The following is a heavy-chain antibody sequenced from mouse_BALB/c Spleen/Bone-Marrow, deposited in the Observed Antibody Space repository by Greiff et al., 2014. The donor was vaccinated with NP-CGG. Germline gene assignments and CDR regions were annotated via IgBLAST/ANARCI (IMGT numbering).Heavy chain of an antibody. CDR3: ARQITTVDYAMDY. CDR1: GYTFTSYW. V-gene: IGHV1-7*01. Sequence: VQLQPSGAELAKPGASVKMSCKASGYTFTSYWIHWVKQMPGQGLEWIGYINPSTGYTEYNQKFKDKATLTADKSSSTAYMQLSSLTSEDSAVYYYARQITTVDYAMDYWGQGTSVTVSS. J-gene: IGHJ4*01. D-gene: IGHD1-1*01. CDR2: INPSTGYT.